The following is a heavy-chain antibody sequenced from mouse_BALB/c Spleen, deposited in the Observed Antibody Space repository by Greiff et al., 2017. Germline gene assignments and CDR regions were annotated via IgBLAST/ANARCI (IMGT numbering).Heavy chain of an antibody. Sequence: EVKVEESGGGLVQPGGSRKLSCAASGFTFSSFGMHWVRQAPEKGLEWVAYISSGSSTIYYADTVKGRFTISRDNPKNTLFLQMTSLRSEDTAMYYCARSRGRYDFDYWGQGTTLTVSS. V-gene: IGHV5-17*02. CDR3: ARSRGRYDFDY. D-gene: IGHD2-14*01. CDR2: ISSGSSTI. J-gene: IGHJ2*01. CDR1: GFTFSSFG.